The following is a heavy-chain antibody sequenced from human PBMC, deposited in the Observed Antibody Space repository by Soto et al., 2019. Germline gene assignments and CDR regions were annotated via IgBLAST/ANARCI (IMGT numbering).Heavy chain of an antibody. CDR2: ISYDGSNK. J-gene: IGHJ6*02. CDR1: GFTFSSYG. Sequence: QVQLVESGGGVVQPGRSLRLSCAASGFTFSSYGMHWVRQAPGKGLEWVAVISYDGSNKYYADSVKGRFTISRDNSKNPLDRQMDSLRGEDTAWYYRAKGPLRGVRGVITYYYGMDVWGQGTTVTVSS. CDR3: AKGPLRGVRGVITYYYGMDV. V-gene: IGHV3-30*18. D-gene: IGHD3-10*01.